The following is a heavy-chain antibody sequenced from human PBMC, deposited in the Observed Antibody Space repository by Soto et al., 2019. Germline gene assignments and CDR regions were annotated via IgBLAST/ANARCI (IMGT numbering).Heavy chain of an antibody. CDR1: GGSISRRTSY. D-gene: IGHD6-19*01. J-gene: IGHJ5*02. V-gene: IGHV4-39*01. CDR2: FFSGNT. CDR3: ATTRGLAVGGSFDH. Sequence: QLQLQESGPGLVRPSETLSLTCTVSGGSISRRTSYCGWIRQAPGKGLEWVATFFSGNTYYNPSLKSRVTRSVDTSKNQFSLRLTSVAAPDTATYYCATTRGLAVGGSFDHWGQGTLVTVSS.